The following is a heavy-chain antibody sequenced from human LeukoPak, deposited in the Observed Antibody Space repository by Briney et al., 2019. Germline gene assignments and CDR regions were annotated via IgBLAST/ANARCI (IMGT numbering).Heavy chain of an antibody. CDR1: GGSISSGGYY. V-gene: IGHV4-31*03. D-gene: IGHD4-17*01. J-gene: IGHJ3*02. Sequence: SETLSLTCTVSGGSISSGGYYWSWIRQHPGKGLKWIGYIYYSGSTYYNPSLKSRVTISVDTSKNQFSLKLSSVTAADTAVYYCATNTVTTYDAFDIWGQGTMVTVSS. CDR2: IYYSGST. CDR3: ATNTVTTYDAFDI.